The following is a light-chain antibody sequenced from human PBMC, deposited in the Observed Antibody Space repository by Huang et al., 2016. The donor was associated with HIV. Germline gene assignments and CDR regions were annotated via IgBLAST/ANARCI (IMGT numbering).Light chain of an antibody. Sequence: DIQMTQSPSSLSASVGDRVTINCQASQDIGNYLNWYQPKPGQAPKLLIFDASNLEKGVPSRFSGSGSGTDFTFTISTLQPEDIATYYCQHYDSLPPWTFGQGTRVEI. J-gene: IGKJ1*01. CDR3: QHYDSLPPWT. V-gene: IGKV1-33*01. CDR2: DAS. CDR1: QDIGNY.